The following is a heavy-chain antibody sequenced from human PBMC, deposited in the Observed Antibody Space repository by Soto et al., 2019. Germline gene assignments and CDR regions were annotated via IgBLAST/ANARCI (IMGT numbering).Heavy chain of an antibody. Sequence: SETLSLTCTVSGGSISSGGYYWSWIRQHPGKGLEWIGYIYYSGSTNYNPSLKSRVTISVDTSKNQFSLKLSSVTAADTAVYYCARDVRGVISPTFHYYGMDVWGQGTTVTVSS. CDR3: ARDVRGVISPTFHYYGMDV. J-gene: IGHJ6*02. CDR1: GGSISSGGYY. V-gene: IGHV4-61*08. D-gene: IGHD3-10*01. CDR2: IYYSGST.